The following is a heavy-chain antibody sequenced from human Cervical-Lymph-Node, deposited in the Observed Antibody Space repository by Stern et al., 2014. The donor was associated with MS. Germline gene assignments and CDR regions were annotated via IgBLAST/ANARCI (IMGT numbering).Heavy chain of an antibody. CDR1: GGTFNTNV. D-gene: IGHD6-6*01. V-gene: IGHV1-69*05. CDR2: IIPIFGTA. J-gene: IGHJ4*02. Sequence: VQLVQSGAEVKKPGSSVKVSCKASGGTFNTNVISWVRQAPGQGLEWKGGIIPIFGTALYAKKFQGRGTITSNETTRAGYMEQTSLGSEDTAVYYCARAAYSTSSYNYWGQGTLVIVSS. CDR3: ARAAYSTSSYNY.